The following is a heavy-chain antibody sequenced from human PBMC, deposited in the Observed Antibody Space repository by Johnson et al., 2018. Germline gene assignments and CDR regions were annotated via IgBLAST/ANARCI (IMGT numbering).Heavy chain of an antibody. CDR1: GFTFSSYG. CDR2: ISYDGSNK. Sequence: QVQLVQSGGGVVQPGRSLRLSCAASGFTFSSYGMHWVRQAPGKGLEWVAVISYDGSNKYSADSVKGRFTNSRDNSKNTLYLQMNSLRAEDTAVYYCAKRWLGYIQHWGQGTLVTVSS. V-gene: IGHV3-30*18. D-gene: IGHD2-15*01. J-gene: IGHJ1*01. CDR3: AKRWLGYIQH.